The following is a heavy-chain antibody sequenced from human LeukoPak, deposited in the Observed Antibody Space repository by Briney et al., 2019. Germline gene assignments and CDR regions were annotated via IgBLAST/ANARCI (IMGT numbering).Heavy chain of an antibody. D-gene: IGHD1-26*01. V-gene: IGHV1-2*02. CDR2: INPNSGGT. J-gene: IGHJ6*03. Sequence: ASVKVSCKVSGYTLTELSMHWVRQAPGQGLEWMGWINPNSGGTNYAQKFQGRVTMTRDTSISTAYMELSRLRSDDTAVYYCAREGGDGIVGALRGYMDVWGKGTTVTVSS. CDR3: AREGGDGIVGALRGYMDV. CDR1: GYTLTELS.